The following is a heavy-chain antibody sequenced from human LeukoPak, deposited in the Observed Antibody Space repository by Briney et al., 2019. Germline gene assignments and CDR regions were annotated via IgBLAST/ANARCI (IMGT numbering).Heavy chain of an antibody. CDR2: LSGTGAST. Sequence: GGSLRLSCAASGFIFRDYAMSWVRQAPGKGLEWVSSLSGTGASTYYADSVKGRFTISRDNSKNTLYVQMNRLRAEDTAVYYCAKGAYYDSTGYVDYWGQGTLVTVSS. D-gene: IGHD3-22*01. J-gene: IGHJ4*02. CDR1: GFIFRDYA. V-gene: IGHV3-23*01. CDR3: AKGAYYDSTGYVDY.